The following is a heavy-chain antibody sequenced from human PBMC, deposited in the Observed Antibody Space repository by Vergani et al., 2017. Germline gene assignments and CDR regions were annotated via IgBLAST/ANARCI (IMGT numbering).Heavy chain of an antibody. CDR1: GGSFSSDNVY. CDR3: ARAQYYNWFDP. CDR2: IYTSGST. Sequence: QVQLQESGPGLVTPSQTLSLTCSVSGGSFSSDNVYWTGIRQPAGKGLEWIGRIYTSGSTEYNPSLKSRVTISIDTSKNQFSLNLSSVTAADTAVYYCARAQYYNWFDPWGQGRMVTVSS. V-gene: IGHV4-61*02. J-gene: IGHJ5*02. D-gene: IGHD3-10*01.